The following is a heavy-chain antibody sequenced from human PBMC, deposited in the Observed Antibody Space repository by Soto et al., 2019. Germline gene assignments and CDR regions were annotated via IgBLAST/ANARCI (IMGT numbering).Heavy chain of an antibody. D-gene: IGHD4-17*01. CDR3: ASAHYGDYGYGMDV. V-gene: IGHV4-30-2*01. J-gene: IGHJ6*02. CDR1: GGSISSGGYS. CDR2: IYESGST. Sequence: QLKLQESGSGLVKPSQTLSLTCAVSGGSISSGGYSWSWIRQPPGKGLEWIGYIYESGSTYYNPSLKSRVTISVDRSKNQFSLKLSSVTAADTAVYYCASAHYGDYGYGMDVWGQGTTVTVSS.